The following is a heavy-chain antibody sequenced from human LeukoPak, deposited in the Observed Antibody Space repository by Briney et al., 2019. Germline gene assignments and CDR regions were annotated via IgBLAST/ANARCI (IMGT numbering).Heavy chain of an antibody. D-gene: IGHD5-18*01. CDR2: IWYDGSNK. J-gene: IGHJ4*02. V-gene: IGHV3-33*01. CDR1: GFTFSSYG. CDR3: ARGHSYGDPFLVGDY. Sequence: PGGSLRLSCAASGFTFSSYGMHGVPQAPGKGLEWVAVIWYDGSNKYYADSVKGRFTISRDNSKNTLYLQMNSLRAEDTALYYCARGHSYGDPFLVGDYWGQGTLVTVSS.